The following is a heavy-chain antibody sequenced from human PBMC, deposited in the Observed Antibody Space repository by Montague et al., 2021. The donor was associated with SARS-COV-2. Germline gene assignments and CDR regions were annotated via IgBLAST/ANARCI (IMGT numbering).Heavy chain of an antibody. CDR1: GDSDSGKSAA. Sequence: CAISGDSDSGKSAARNWIRQSPSSGLEWLGGTYYRSKWYNDYAVSVKSRITINPDTFKNQFSLQLNSVTPEDTAVYYCARDDPYCTNGVCYTGNWFDPWGQGTLVTVSS. D-gene: IGHD2-8*01. J-gene: IGHJ5*02. CDR3: ARDDPYCTNGVCYTGNWFDP. CDR2: TYYRSKWYN. V-gene: IGHV6-1*01.